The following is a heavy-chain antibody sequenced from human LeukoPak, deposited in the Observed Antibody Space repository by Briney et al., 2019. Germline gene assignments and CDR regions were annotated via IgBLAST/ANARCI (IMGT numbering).Heavy chain of an antibody. Sequence: QSGGSLRLSCAASGFTFSSYAMSWVRQAPGMRLEWVSSISGSGDSTYYADSVEGRFTISRDDSKNTLYLQMNSLRAEDTALYYCARAGGAWPNKNFDYWGQGTLVTVSS. D-gene: IGHD1-26*01. CDR3: ARAGGAWPNKNFDY. CDR2: ISGSGDST. CDR1: GFTFSSYA. J-gene: IGHJ4*02. V-gene: IGHV3-23*01.